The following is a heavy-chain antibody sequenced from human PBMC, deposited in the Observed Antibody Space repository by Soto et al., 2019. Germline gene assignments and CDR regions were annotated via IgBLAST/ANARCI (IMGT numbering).Heavy chain of an antibody. J-gene: IGHJ4*02. D-gene: IGHD5-18*01. CDR1: GGSISSYY. V-gene: IGHV4-59*08. Sequence: QVQLQESGPGLVKPSETLSLTCTVSGGSISSYYWSWIRQPPGKGLEWIGYIYYSGSTNYNPSLXSXVXIXXATSKNQVSLKLSSVTAADTAVYYCARRYGSCFDYWGQGTLVTVSS. CDR3: ARRYGSCFDY. CDR2: IYYSGST.